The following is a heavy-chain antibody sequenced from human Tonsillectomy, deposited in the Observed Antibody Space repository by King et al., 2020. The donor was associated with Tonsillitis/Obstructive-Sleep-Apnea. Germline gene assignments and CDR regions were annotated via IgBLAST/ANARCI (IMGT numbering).Heavy chain of an antibody. CDR1: GFTFSNYW. CDR2: IKQDGRDK. V-gene: IGHV3-7*04. Sequence: VQLVESGGGLVQPGGSLRLSCAASGFTFSNYWMSWVRQAPGKGLEWVANIKQDGRDKYFVDSVKGRFTISRDNAKNSLHLQMNSLRAEDTAVYYCARSSSWHYFDYWGQGTLVTVSS. D-gene: IGHD6-13*01. J-gene: IGHJ4*02. CDR3: ARSSSWHYFDY.